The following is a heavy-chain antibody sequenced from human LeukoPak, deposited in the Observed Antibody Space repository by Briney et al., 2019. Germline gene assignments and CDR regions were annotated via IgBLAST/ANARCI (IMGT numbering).Heavy chain of an antibody. CDR1: GGTFNNFA. CDR3: ARDIVDILTGSGSAAFDI. V-gene: IGHV1-69*13. CDR2: IIPAFSTT. Sequence: SVKVSCKASGGTFNNFAFSWVRQAPGQGLECMGRIIPAFSTTNYAQQFQGGVTITADESTSTVYMELSSLRSGDTAMYFCARDIVDILTGSGSAAFDIWGQGTMVTVSS. J-gene: IGHJ3*02. D-gene: IGHD3-9*01.